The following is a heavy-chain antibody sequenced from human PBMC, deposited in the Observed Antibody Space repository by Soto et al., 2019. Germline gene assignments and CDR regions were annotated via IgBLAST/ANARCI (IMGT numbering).Heavy chain of an antibody. Sequence: ESLKISCTGSVYSFTSYWISWVRQMPGKGLEWMGRIDPSDSYTNYSPSFQGHVTISADKSISTAYLQWSSLKASDTAMYYCARHRTTRATNWFDPWGQGTLVTVSS. CDR1: VYSFTSYW. D-gene: IGHD1-26*01. V-gene: IGHV5-10-1*01. CDR2: IDPSDSYT. J-gene: IGHJ5*02. CDR3: ARHRTTRATNWFDP.